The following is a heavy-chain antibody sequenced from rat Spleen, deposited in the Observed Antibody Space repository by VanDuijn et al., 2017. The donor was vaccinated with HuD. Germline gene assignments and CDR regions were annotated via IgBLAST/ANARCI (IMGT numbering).Heavy chain of an antibody. J-gene: IGHJ3*01. CDR1: GFTFSDYG. CDR2: IIYDGSRT. CDR3: ATQRNLNWFPY. Sequence: EVQLVESDGGLVQPGRSLKLSCAASGFTFSDYGVAWVRQAPTKGLEWVATIIYDGSRTYYRDSVKGRFTISRDNAKSTLYLQMDSLRSEDTATYYCATQRNLNWFPYWGQGTLVTVSS. V-gene: IGHV5-29*01.